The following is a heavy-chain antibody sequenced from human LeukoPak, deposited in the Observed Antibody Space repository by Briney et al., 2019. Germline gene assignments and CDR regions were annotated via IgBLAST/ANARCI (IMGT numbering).Heavy chain of an antibody. V-gene: IGHV2-26*01. Sequence: ESGPTLVNPTETLTLTCTVSGFSLSNAAMGVSSIRQPPGQALDWLAHIFSNDEKSYSTSLKRRLTISKDTSRSQVVLTMTNMDPVDTATYYCARILGGYTSSWPRSGPIDYWGQGTLVTVPS. CDR1: GFSLSNAAMG. CDR3: ARILGGYTSSWPRSGPIDY. J-gene: IGHJ4*02. CDR2: IFSNDEK. D-gene: IGHD6-13*01.